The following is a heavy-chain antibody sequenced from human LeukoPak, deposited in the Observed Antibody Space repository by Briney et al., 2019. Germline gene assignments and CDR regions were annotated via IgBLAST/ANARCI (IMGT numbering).Heavy chain of an antibody. J-gene: IGHJ6*03. Sequence: SQTLSLTCTVSGGSISSGGYYWSWIRQHPGKGLEWIGYIYYSGSTYYNPSLKSRVTISVDTSKNQFSLKLSSVTAADTAVYYCARVSKKQGSGVLRFLEWSPYYYYYMDVWGKGTTVTVSS. CDR3: ARVSKKQGSGVLRFLEWSPYYYYYMDV. D-gene: IGHD3-3*01. CDR1: GGSISSGGYY. V-gene: IGHV4-31*03. CDR2: IYYSGST.